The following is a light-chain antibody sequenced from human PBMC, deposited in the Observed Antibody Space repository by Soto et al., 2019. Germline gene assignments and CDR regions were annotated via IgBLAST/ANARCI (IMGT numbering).Light chain of an antibody. CDR3: QQYVTSPGT. Sequence: EIVLAQSPGTLSLSPGERATLSCRASQTVNSRYFAWYQHKRGQAPRLLIYGTFNRATGIPDRFSGSGSGTDFTLTLSRLEPEDLAVYYCQQYVTSPGTFGQGTKVEIK. CDR1: QTVNSRY. CDR2: GTF. J-gene: IGKJ1*01. V-gene: IGKV3-20*01.